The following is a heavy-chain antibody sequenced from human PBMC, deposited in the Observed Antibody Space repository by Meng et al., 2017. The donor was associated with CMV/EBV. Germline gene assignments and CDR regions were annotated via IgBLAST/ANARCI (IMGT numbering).Heavy chain of an antibody. D-gene: IGHD2-2*01. CDR2: INSDGSST. CDR3: ARGLGYCSSTSCSLNWFDP. J-gene: IGHJ5*02. Sequence: GSLRLSCAASGFTFSSYWMHWVRQAPGKGLVWVSRINSDGSSTSYADSVKGRFTISRDNAKNTLYLQMNSLGAEDTAVYYCARGLGYCSSTSCSLNWFDPWGQGTLVTVSS. V-gene: IGHV3-74*01. CDR1: GFTFSSYW.